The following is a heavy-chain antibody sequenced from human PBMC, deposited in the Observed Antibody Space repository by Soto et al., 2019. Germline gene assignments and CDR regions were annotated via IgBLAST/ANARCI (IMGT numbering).Heavy chain of an antibody. CDR2: IPNDGSNT. D-gene: IGHD3-3*02. J-gene: IGHJ2*01. CDR3: ADPFNTL. Sequence: EVRLVESGGGLIQPGGSLRLSCAASGFMFSNYWMQWVRQAPGKGLVWVSGIPNDGSNTYYADSVKGRFTISRDNAKNTLFLPMNRLRAEDTAVYYCADPFNTLWGRGTLVTVSS. CDR1: GFMFSNYW. V-gene: IGHV3-74*01.